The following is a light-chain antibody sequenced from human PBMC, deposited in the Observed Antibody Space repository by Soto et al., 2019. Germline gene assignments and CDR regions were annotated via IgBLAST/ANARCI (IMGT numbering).Light chain of an antibody. CDR3: QQYNNWPVT. CDR1: QSVSSN. CDR2: GAS. J-gene: IGKJ4*01. V-gene: IGKV3-15*01. Sequence: EIVMTQSPATLSVSPGERATLSCRASQSVSSNLAWYQQKPGQAPRLLINGASTRATGIPARFSGSGSGTEFTLTISSLQSEDFAVYYCQQYNNWPVTFGGGTKVEIK.